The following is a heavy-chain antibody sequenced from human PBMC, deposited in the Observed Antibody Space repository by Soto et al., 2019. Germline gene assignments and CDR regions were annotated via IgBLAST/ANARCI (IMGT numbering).Heavy chain of an antibody. Sequence: PGGSLRLSCAASGFTFSSYAMHWVRQAPGKGLEWVAVISYDGSNKHYADSVKGRFTISRDNSKNTLYLQMNSLRAEDTAVYYCARDIISVVPAVPLGHYYYYYGMDVWGQGTTVTVSS. CDR1: GFTFSSYA. CDR3: ARDIISVVPAVPLGHYYYYYGMDV. D-gene: IGHD2-2*01. V-gene: IGHV3-30-3*01. J-gene: IGHJ6*02. CDR2: ISYDGSNK.